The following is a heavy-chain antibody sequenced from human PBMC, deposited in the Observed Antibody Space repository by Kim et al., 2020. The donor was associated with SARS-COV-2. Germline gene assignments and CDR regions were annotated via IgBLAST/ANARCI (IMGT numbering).Heavy chain of an antibody. D-gene: IGHD3-22*01. CDR1: GGSISSYY. CDR2: IYYSGST. J-gene: IGHJ3*02. V-gene: IGHV4-59*01. CDR3: ASAMIVSYAFDI. Sequence: SETLSLTCTVSGGSISSYYWSWIRQPPGKGLEWIGYIYYSGSTNYNPSLKSRVTISVDTSKNQFSLKLSSVTAADTAVYYCASAMIVSYAFDIWGQGTMVTVSS.